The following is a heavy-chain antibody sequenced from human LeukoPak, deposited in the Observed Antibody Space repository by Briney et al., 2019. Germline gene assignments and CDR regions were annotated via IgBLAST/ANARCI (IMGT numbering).Heavy chain of an antibody. Sequence: SETLSLTCTVSGGSISSYYWGWIRQPPGKGLEGIGYIYYSGTTNYNPSLKSRVTISVETSKNQFSLKLSSVTAADTAVYYCARGVYIAAAQYGYWGQGTLVTVSS. CDR1: GGSISSYY. D-gene: IGHD6-13*01. CDR3: ARGVYIAAAQYGY. V-gene: IGHV4-59*01. J-gene: IGHJ4*02. CDR2: IYYSGTT.